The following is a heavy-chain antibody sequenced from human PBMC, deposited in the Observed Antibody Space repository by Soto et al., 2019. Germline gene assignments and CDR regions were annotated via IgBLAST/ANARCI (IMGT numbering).Heavy chain of an antibody. CDR1: GGSISSHF. Sequence: QVQLQESGPGLVRPSETLSLTCTVSGGSISSHFWNWIRQPPGKGLEWIGYISFSGIINYNLSLKGRGTTPVDSAKSQFSLRLISVTAADTAVYYCARAEYSTSADVWGQGTTVTVSS. D-gene: IGHD6-6*01. V-gene: IGHV4-59*11. CDR2: ISFSGII. CDR3: ARAEYSTSADV. J-gene: IGHJ6*01.